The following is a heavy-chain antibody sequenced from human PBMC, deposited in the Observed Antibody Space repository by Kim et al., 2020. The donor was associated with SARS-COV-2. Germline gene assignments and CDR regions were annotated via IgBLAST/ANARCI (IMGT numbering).Heavy chain of an antibody. D-gene: IGHD6-19*01. CDR3: EKTLSSGH. Sequence: GGSTYYPDTVKGRFTIARDNSKNTLYLQMNSLRAEDTAVYYCEKTLSSGHWGQGTLVTVSS. J-gene: IGHJ4*02. V-gene: IGHV3-23*01. CDR2: GGST.